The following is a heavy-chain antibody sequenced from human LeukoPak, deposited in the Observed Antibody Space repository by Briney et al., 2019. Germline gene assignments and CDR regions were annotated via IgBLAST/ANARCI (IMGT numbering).Heavy chain of an antibody. CDR3: AKAIDYFYFGMDV. CDR1: GFTFSSYW. J-gene: IGHJ6*02. Sequence: GGSLRLSCAASGFTFSSYWMSWFRQAPGKGLEWVANIKQDGSEKYYVDSVKGRFTISRDNAKNSLYLQMNSLRAEDTALYHCAKAIDYFYFGMDVWGRGTTVTVSS. V-gene: IGHV3-7*03. CDR2: IKQDGSEK.